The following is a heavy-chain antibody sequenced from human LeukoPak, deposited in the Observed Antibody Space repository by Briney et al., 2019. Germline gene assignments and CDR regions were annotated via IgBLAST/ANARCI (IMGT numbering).Heavy chain of an antibody. J-gene: IGHJ4*02. CDR1: GFTLSSYA. Sequence: PGGSLRLSCAASGFTLSSYAMSWVRQAPGKGLEWVSAISGSGGSAYYADSVKGRFTISRDNSKNTLYLQMNSLRAEDTAVYYCAKDLLQYCSGGSCDDYWGQGTLVTVSS. CDR3: AKDLLQYCSGGSCDDY. CDR2: ISGSGGSA. V-gene: IGHV3-23*01. D-gene: IGHD2-15*01.